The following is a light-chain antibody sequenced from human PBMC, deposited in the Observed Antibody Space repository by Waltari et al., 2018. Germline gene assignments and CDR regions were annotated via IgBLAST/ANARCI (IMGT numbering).Light chain of an antibody. J-gene: IGLJ2*01. V-gene: IGLV2-14*03. CDR3: SSYISSSTLEL. CDR1: SSAVGGYNS. CDR2: DVS. Sequence: HSALTQPASVSGSPGQSITISCTGTSSAVGGYNSVSWYQQHPGKAPKLMIYDVSNRPAGVSNRFSGSKSGNTASLTISGLQAEDEADYYCSSYISSSTLELFGGGTSLTVL.